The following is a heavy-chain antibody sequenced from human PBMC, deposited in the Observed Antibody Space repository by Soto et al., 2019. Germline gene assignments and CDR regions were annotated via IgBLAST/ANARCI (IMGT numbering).Heavy chain of an antibody. V-gene: IGHV1-2*04. CDR3: ARDSFPQEQQPGFDTNYYYGMDV. D-gene: IGHD6-13*01. J-gene: IGHJ6*02. Sequence: GASVKVSCKASGYTFTGYYMHWVRQAPGQGLEWMGWINPNSGGTNYAQKFQGWVTMTRDTSISTAYMELSRLRSDDTAVYYCARDSFPQEQQPGFDTNYYYGMDVWGQGTTVTVSS. CDR1: GYTFTGYY. CDR2: INPNSGGT.